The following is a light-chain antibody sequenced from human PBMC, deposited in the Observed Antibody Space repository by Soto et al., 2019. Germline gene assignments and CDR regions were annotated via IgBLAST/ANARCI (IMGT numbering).Light chain of an antibody. CDR1: SNDVGRYNS. V-gene: IGLV2-14*03. Sequence: QSVLAQPASLSGSPGQSITISCIGSSNDVGRYNSVSWFQHHPGKVPQVLIYDVTDRPSGISDRFSGSKSANTASLTISGLQADDEADYYCSSYTSSDSYVFGTGTKANVL. J-gene: IGLJ1*01. CDR3: SSYTSSDSYV. CDR2: DVT.